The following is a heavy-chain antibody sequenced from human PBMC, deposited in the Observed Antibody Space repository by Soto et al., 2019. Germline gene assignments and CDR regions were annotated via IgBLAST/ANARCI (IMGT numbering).Heavy chain of an antibody. V-gene: IGHV3-23*01. D-gene: IGHD1-1*01. CDR2: ISGSDDTT. Sequence: EVQLLESGGGFVQPGGSLRLSCATSGFSFSTYGMSWVRQAPGRGLEWVAGISGSDDTTDYVDSVKGRFTISRDRSKNTLYLFMHSLRAEDTALYYCAKQGQYNSFLDSWGQGTLVTVSS. CDR3: AKQGQYNSFLDS. CDR1: GFSFSTYG. J-gene: IGHJ4*02.